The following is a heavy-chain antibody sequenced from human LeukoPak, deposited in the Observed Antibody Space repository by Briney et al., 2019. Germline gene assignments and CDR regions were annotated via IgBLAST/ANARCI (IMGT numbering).Heavy chain of an antibody. V-gene: IGHV3-30*04. CDR3: AGARSYYYDSSGIKGAFDI. D-gene: IGHD3-22*01. CDR1: GFTFSSYA. CDR2: ISYDGSNK. Sequence: PGRSLRLSCAASGFTFSSYAMHWVRQAPGKGLEWVAVISYDGSNKYYADSVKGRFTISRDNSKNTLYLQMNSLRAEDTAVYYCAGARSYYYDSSGIKGAFDIWGQGTMVTVSS. J-gene: IGHJ3*02.